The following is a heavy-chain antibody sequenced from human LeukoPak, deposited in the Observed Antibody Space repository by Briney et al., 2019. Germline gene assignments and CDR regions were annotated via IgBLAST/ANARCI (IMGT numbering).Heavy chain of an antibody. V-gene: IGHV1-8*01. D-gene: IGHD3-22*01. J-gene: IGHJ4*02. Sequence: ASVKVSRKASGYTFTSYDINWVRQATGQGLEWMGWMNPNSGNTGYAQKFQGRVTMTRNTSISTAHMELSSLRSEDTAVYYCARGGGYYDRSAKYFIRPPEYWGQGTLVSVCS. CDR2: MNPNSGNT. CDR3: ARGGGYYDRSAKYFIRPPEY. CDR1: GYTFTSYD.